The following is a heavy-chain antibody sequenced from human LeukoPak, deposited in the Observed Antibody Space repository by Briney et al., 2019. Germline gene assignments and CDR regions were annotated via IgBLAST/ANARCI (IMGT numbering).Heavy chain of an antibody. D-gene: IGHD6-19*01. J-gene: IGHJ6*04. CDR3: ARDGKPYSSGWYVYYYGMDV. CDR2: ISSSSSYI. Sequence: AGGSLRLSCAASGFTFSSYSMNWVRQAPGKGLEWVSSISSSSSYIYYADSVKGRFTISRDNAKNSLYLQMNSLRAEDTAVYYCARDGKPYSSGWYVYYYGMDVWGKGTTVTVSS. V-gene: IGHV3-21*01. CDR1: GFTFSSYS.